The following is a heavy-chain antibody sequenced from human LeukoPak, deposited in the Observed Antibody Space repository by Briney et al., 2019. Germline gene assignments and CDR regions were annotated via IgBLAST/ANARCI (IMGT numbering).Heavy chain of an antibody. Sequence: GASVPVSFTTSGYSFNTYGITWVRQAPGQGLEWMGWISGHSGDTQYARKFQGRVTLTTDSSTTTAYMDLRALKSDDTAVYYCLRDASGWFLGVQEFHFWGQGTLVIVSS. J-gene: IGHJ4*02. CDR1: GYSFNTYG. CDR3: LRDASGWFLGVQEFHF. CDR2: ISGHSGDT. V-gene: IGHV1-18*01. D-gene: IGHD6-19*01.